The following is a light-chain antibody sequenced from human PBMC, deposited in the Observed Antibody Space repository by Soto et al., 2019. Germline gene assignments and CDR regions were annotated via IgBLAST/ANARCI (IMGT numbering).Light chain of an antibody. CDR1: QSVSSN. Sequence: EIVMTQSPATLSVSPGERATLSCRASQSVSSNLAWYQQKPGQAPRLLIYGASTRATGIPARFSGSGSGTEFTLTISSLQSEDFALSYCQQYSNWPPETFGQGTKVEIK. J-gene: IGKJ1*01. CDR3: QQYSNWPPET. V-gene: IGKV3-15*01. CDR2: GAS.